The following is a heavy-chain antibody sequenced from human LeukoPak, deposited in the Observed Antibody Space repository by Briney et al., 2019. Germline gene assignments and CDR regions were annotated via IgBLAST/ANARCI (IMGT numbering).Heavy chain of an antibody. CDR1: GFTFSSYW. Sequence: PGGSLRLSCAASGFTFSSYWMHWVRQAPGKGLVWVSRINSDGSSTSYADSVKGRFTISRDNAKNTLYLQMNSLRAEDTAVYYCAICLVGNGRVCWFDPWGQGTLVTVSS. D-gene: IGHD1-1*01. J-gene: IGHJ5*02. V-gene: IGHV3-74*01. CDR2: INSDGSST. CDR3: AICLVGNGRVCWFDP.